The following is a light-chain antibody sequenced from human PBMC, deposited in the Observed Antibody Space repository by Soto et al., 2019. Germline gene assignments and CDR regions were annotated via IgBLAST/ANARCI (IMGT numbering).Light chain of an antibody. Sequence: DIQMTQSPSTLSASVGDRVTITCRASQSISSWLAWYQQRPGKAHKLLIYKASSLESGVPTRFSGSGSGTEFTPTSSSQQPDDSVTYYCQQYDNGWTFGQGTKVEI. CDR2: KAS. CDR1: QSISSW. J-gene: IGKJ1*01. V-gene: IGKV1-5*03. CDR3: QQYDNGWT.